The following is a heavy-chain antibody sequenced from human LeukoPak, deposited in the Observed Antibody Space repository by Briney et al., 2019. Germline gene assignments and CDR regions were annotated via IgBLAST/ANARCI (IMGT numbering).Heavy chain of an antibody. J-gene: IGHJ6*02. V-gene: IGHV4-59*01. CDR3: AREDPQTTVPEGMDV. D-gene: IGHD4-17*01. CDR2: IYYSGTT. CDR1: GFNFNNYA. Sequence: PGGSLRLSCGASGFNFNNYAMSWVRQAPGKGLEWIGYIYYSGTTNYNPSLKSRVTISVDTSKNQFSLQLRSVTAADTAVYYCAREDPQTTVPEGMDVWGQGTTVTVSS.